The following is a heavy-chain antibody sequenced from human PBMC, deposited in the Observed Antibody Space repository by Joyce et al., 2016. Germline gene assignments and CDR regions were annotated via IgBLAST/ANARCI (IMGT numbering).Heavy chain of an antibody. D-gene: IGHD3-10*01. CDR2: IYNSETT. CDR1: GDSFSDTSYY. CDR3: ATSLPSRVGGFQFFGLDV. J-gene: IGHJ6*02. V-gene: IGHV4-61*01. Sequence: HLQESGPGLVKPSETLSLTCTISGDSFSDTSYYWSWIRQPPAKGLEWLGFIYNSETTHYVPALGGRLSISAGAAKKQFSLGLTSVTSADSAVYYYATSLPSRVGGFQFFGLDVWGQGTTVIVS.